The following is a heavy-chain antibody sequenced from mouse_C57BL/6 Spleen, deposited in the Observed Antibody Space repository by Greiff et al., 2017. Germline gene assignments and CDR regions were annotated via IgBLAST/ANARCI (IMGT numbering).Heavy chain of an antibody. D-gene: IGHD1-1*01. V-gene: IGHV5-4*03. CDR3: ARYYYGSSSPYAMDY. CDR1: GFTFSSDA. CDR2: ISDGGSYT. J-gene: IGHJ4*01. Sequence: EVKLQESGGGLVKPGGSLKLSCAASGFTFSSDAMSWVRQTPEKRLEWVATISDGGSYTYYPDNVKGRFTISRDNAKNNLYLQMSHLKSEDTAMYYCARYYYGSSSPYAMDYWGQGTSVTVSS.